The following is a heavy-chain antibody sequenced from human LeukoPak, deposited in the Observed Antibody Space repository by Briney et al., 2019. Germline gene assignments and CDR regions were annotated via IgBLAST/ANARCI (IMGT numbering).Heavy chain of an antibody. CDR2: IYTSGST. CDR3: ARVQGWLPNWFDP. D-gene: IGHD5-12*01. Sequence: PSQTLSLTCTVSGGSISSGSYYWSWIRQPAGKGLEWIGRIYTSGSTNYNPSLKSRVTISVDTSKNQFSLKLSSVTAADTAVYYCARVQGWLPNWFDPWGQGTLVTVSS. CDR1: GGSISSGSYY. J-gene: IGHJ5*02. V-gene: IGHV4-61*02.